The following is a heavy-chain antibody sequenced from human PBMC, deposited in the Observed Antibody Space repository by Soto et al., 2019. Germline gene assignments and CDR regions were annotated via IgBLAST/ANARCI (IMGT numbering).Heavy chain of an antibody. V-gene: IGHV4-31*03. D-gene: IGHD5-12*01. CDR2: IYYSGST. Sequence: PSETLSLTCTVSGCSISIGGYYWSWIRQHPGKGLEWIGYIYYSGSTYYNPSLKSRVTISVDTSKNQFSLKLSSVTAADTAVYYCAREHVGRLRGDFDYWGQGTLVTVSS. CDR1: GCSISIGGYY. CDR3: AREHVGRLRGDFDY. J-gene: IGHJ4*02.